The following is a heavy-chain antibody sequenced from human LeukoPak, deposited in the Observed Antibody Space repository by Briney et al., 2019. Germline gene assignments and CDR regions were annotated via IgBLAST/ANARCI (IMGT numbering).Heavy chain of an antibody. V-gene: IGHV1-8*02. CDR3: ARAVGCSSTSCYGSGEDWFDP. Sequence: ASVKVSCKASGYTFTGYYMHWVRQATGQGLEWMGWMNPNSGNTGYAQKFQGRVTMTRNTSISTAYMELSSLRSEDSAVYYCARAVGCSSTSCYGSGEDWFDPWGQGTLVTVSS. CDR1: GYTFTGYY. J-gene: IGHJ5*02. CDR2: MNPNSGNT. D-gene: IGHD2-2*01.